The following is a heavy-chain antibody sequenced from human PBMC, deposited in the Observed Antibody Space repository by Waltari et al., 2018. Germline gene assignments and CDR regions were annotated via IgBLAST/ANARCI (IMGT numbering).Heavy chain of an antibody. Sequence: VQLLESGGGLVQPGGSLRLSGAAPGFTFSGYAMSWVRQVPGKGLEWVSAISGSGGSTYYADSVKGRFTISRDNSKNTLSLQMTSLRAEDTAVYYCAKARRDNYYDSSGYYYLDFDYWGQGTLVTVSS. D-gene: IGHD3-22*01. CDR2: ISGSGGST. CDR1: GFTFSGYA. V-gene: IGHV3-23*01. CDR3: AKARRDNYYDSSGYYYLDFDY. J-gene: IGHJ4*02.